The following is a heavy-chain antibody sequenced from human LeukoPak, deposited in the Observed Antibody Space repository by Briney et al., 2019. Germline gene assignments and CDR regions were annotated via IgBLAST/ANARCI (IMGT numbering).Heavy chain of an antibody. CDR2: ISGSSDEI. CDR1: AFTVSSDS. Sequence: GGSLRLSCAGSAFTVSSDSMDWGRQGPGEGVEWGSSISGSSDEIYYADSVKGRFTVSRDNSKNSLYLQMKRLSAEDTALYYCARRGYHDYSGFDYWGQGTLVTVSS. V-gene: IGHV3-21*06. D-gene: IGHD1-26*01. CDR3: ARRGYHDYSGFDY. J-gene: IGHJ4*02.